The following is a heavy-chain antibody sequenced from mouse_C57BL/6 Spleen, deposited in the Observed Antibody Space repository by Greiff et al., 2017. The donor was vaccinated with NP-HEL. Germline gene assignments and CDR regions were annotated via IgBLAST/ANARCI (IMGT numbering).Heavy chain of an antibody. D-gene: IGHD3-3*01. V-gene: IGHV6-3*01. CDR3: TGVGYPAWFAY. J-gene: IGHJ3*01. CDR1: GFTFSNYW. CDR2: IRLKSDNYAT. Sequence: EVKLQESGGGLVQPGGSMKLSCVASGFTFSNYWMNWVRQSPEKGLEWVAQIRLKSDNYATHYAESVKGRFTISRDDSKSSVYLQMNNLRAEDTGIYYCTGVGYPAWFAYWGQGTLVTVSA.